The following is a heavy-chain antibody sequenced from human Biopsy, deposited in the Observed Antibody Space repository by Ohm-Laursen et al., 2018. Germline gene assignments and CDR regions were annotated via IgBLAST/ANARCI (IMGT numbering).Heavy chain of an antibody. Sequence: SLRLSCSASGFTFSDYYMSWIRQAPGKGLEWISYLSSRGSNIYYAGSMKGRFTVSRDNANNSLFLQMNSLRAEDTAVYYCARFPDFWSGYYVDSWGQGTLVTVSS. CDR1: GFTFSDYY. D-gene: IGHD3-3*01. J-gene: IGHJ4*02. V-gene: IGHV3-11*01. CDR3: ARFPDFWSGYYVDS. CDR2: LSSRGSNI.